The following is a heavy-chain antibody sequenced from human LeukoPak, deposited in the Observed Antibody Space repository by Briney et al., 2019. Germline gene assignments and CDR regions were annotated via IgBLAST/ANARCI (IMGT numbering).Heavy chain of an antibody. V-gene: IGHV4-31*03. CDR2: IYYSGST. CDR1: GGSISSGGYY. D-gene: IGHD2-2*01. Sequence: SETLSLTCTVSGGSISSGGYYWSWIRQHPGKGLEWIGYIYYSGSTYHNPSLKSRVTISVDTSKNQFSLKLSSVTAADTAVYYCARVGPYCSSTSCYHGFDPWGQGTLVTVSS. CDR3: ARVGPYCSSTSCYHGFDP. J-gene: IGHJ5*02.